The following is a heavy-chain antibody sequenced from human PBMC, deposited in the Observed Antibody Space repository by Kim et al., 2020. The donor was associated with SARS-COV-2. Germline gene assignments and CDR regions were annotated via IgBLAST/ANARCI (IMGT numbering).Heavy chain of an antibody. V-gene: IGHV5-10-1*01. CDR2: IDPSDSYS. D-gene: IGHD2-21*02. J-gene: IGHJ6*02. Sequence: GESLKISCKGSGYSFGDYWISWVRQIPGKGLEWMGRIDPSDSYSLYRPSFEGHVTISADKSINTVYLQWSSLKASDTAIYYCARRGQMVTARLIYYGMDVWGQGTTVTVSS. CDR3: ARRGQMVTARLIYYGMDV. CDR1: GYSFGDYW.